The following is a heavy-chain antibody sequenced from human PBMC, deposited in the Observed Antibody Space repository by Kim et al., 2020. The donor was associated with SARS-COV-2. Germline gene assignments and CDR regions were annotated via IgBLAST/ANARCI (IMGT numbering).Heavy chain of an antibody. V-gene: IGHV1-46*01. J-gene: IGHJ6*02. CDR3: ARDVGYSSSWNYYYYYGMDV. D-gene: IGHD6-13*01. CDR1: GYTFTSYY. CDR2: INPSGGST. Sequence: ASVKVSCKASGYTFTSYYMHWVRQAPGQGLEWMGIINPSGGSTSYAQKFQGRVTMTRDTSTSTVYMELSSLRSEDTAVYYCARDVGYSSSWNYYYYYGMDVWGQGTTVTVSS.